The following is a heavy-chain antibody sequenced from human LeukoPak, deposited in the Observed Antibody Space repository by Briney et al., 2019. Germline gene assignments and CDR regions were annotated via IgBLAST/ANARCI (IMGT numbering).Heavy chain of an antibody. CDR3: ARGMYYYDSSGYYSTHYYFDY. Sequence: GGSLRLSCAASGFTFDDYGMSWVRQAPGKGLEWVSGINWNGGSTGYADSVKGRFTISRDNAKNSLYLQMNSLRAEDTALYYCARGMYYYDSSGYYSTHYYFDYWGQGTLVTVSS. CDR2: INWNGGST. V-gene: IGHV3-20*04. J-gene: IGHJ4*02. CDR1: GFTFDDYG. D-gene: IGHD3-22*01.